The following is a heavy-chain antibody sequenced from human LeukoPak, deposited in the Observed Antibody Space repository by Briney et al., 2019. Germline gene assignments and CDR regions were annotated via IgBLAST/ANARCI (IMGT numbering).Heavy chain of an antibody. CDR1: GDSVTAYY. Sequence: SETLSLTCSVSGDSVTAYYWSWIRQATGKGLEWIGYVSHDGTTNYTPSLRSRVVMSVDTANNTISLSLTSVTAADTGVYYCARLDCYVVVGCYNHWGRGTPVTVS. CDR3: ARLDCYVVVGCYNH. CDR2: VSHDGTT. V-gene: IGHV4-59*08. D-gene: IGHD3/OR15-3a*01. J-gene: IGHJ5*02.